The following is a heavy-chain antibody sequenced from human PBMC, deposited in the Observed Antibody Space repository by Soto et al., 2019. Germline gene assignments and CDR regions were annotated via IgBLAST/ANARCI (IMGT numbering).Heavy chain of an antibody. CDR2: IYYSGST. V-gene: IGHV4-31*03. CDR1: GGSISSGGYY. D-gene: IGHD1-26*01. CDR3: ARGFLPRGGPVGY. J-gene: IGHJ4*02. Sequence: PSETLSLTCTVSGGSISSGGYYWSWIRQHPGKGLEWIGYIYYSGSTYYNPSLKSRVTISVDTSKNQFSLKLSSVTAADTAVYYCARGFLPRGGPVGYWGQGTLVTVSS.